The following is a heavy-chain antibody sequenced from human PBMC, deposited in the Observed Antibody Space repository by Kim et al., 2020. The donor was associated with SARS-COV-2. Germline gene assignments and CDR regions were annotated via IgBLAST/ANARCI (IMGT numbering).Heavy chain of an antibody. CDR1: GGSFSGYY. Sequence: SETLSLTCAVYGGSFSGYYWSWIRQPPGKGLEWIGEINHSGSTNYNPSLKSRVTISVDTSKNQFSLKLSSVTAADTAVYYCARGGGYDSSGSEIDYWGQGTLVTVSS. V-gene: IGHV4-34*01. CDR3: ARGGGYDSSGSEIDY. D-gene: IGHD3-22*01. J-gene: IGHJ4*02. CDR2: INHSGST.